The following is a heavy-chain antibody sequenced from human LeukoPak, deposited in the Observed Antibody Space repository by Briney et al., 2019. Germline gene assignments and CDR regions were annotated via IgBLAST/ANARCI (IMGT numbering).Heavy chain of an antibody. D-gene: IGHD3-9*01. Sequence: PSETLSLTCTVSGGSISSYYWSWIRQPPGKGLEWIGYIYYSGSTNYNPSLKSRVTISVDTSKNQFSLKLSSVTAADTAVYYCARRVQVLRYFDWLPRYAFDIWGQGTMVTVSS. CDR2: IYYSGST. CDR3: ARRVQVLRYFDWLPRYAFDI. V-gene: IGHV4-59*12. CDR1: GGSISSYY. J-gene: IGHJ3*02.